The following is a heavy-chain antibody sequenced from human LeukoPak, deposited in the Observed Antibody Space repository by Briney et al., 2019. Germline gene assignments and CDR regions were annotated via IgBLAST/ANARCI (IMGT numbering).Heavy chain of an antibody. V-gene: IGHV3-7*03. J-gene: IGHJ4*02. CDR2: IKQDGSEK. CDR3: AREKFDY. Sequence: GGSLRLSCAASGFTVSSNYMSWVRQAPGTGLEWVANIKQDGSEKYYVDSVKGRFTISRDNAKNSLYLQMNSLRAEDTAVYYCAREKFDYWGQGTLVTVSS. CDR1: GFTVSSNY.